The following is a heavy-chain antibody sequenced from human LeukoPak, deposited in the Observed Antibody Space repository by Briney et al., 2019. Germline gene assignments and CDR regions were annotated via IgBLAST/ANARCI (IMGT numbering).Heavy chain of an antibody. Sequence: GGSLRLSCAASGFTFDDYAMHWVRQAPGKGLEWVSGISWNSGSIGYADSVKGRFTISRDNAKKSLYLQMNSLRAEDTALYYCAKSEQLVPSPFDYWGQGTLVTVSS. CDR2: ISWNSGSI. CDR1: GFTFDDYA. D-gene: IGHD6-6*01. V-gene: IGHV3-9*01. J-gene: IGHJ4*02. CDR3: AKSEQLVPSPFDY.